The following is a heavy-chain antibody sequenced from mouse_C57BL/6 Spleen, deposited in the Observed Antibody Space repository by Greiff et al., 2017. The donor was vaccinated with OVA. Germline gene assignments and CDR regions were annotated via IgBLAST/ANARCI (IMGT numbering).Heavy chain of an antibody. CDR1: GYSITSGYY. CDR2: ISYDGSN. Sequence: EVHLVESGPGLVKPSQSLSLTCSVTGYSITSGYYWNWIRQFPGNKLEWMGYISYDGSNNYNPSLKNRISITRDTSKNQFFLKLNSVTTEDTATYYCASTYYYGSSPFAYWGQGTLVTVSA. J-gene: IGHJ3*01. D-gene: IGHD1-1*01. V-gene: IGHV3-6*01. CDR3: ASTYYYGSSPFAY.